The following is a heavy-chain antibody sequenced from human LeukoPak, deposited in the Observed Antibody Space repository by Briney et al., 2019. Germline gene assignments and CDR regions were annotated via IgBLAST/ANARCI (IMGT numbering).Heavy chain of an antibody. CDR2: TIPIFGTA. D-gene: IGHD5-18*01. CDR1: GGTFSSYA. Sequence: GASVKVSCKASGGTFSSYAISWVRQAPGQGLEWMGGTIPIFGTANYAQKFQGRVTITADESTSTAYMELSSLRSEDTAVYYCAKGPPEAPHIQLWFWVYWGQGTLVTVSS. CDR3: AKGPPEAPHIQLWFWVY. J-gene: IGHJ4*02. V-gene: IGHV1-69*13.